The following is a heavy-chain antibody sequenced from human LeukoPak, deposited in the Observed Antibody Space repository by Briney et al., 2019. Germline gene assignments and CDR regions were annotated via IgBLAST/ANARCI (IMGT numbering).Heavy chain of an antibody. CDR3: TRHRVVLATDSYYYYFDV. V-gene: IGHV3-73*01. CDR2: IRRESNRYAT. Sequence: PGGSLKLSCAASGFTFSGSGMHWVRQASGRGLEWRGRIRRESNRYATAYGTSVTGRFTIYRDDSKSMSFLQMNGLKTEDTAVSYCTRHRVVLATDSYYYYFDVWGKGTTVTVSS. D-gene: IGHD5-12*01. J-gene: IGHJ6*03. CDR1: GFTFSGSG.